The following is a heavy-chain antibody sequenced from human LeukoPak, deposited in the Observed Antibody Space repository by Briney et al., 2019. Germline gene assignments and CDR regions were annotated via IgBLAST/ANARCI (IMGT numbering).Heavy chain of an antibody. D-gene: IGHD3-22*01. J-gene: IGHJ4*02. CDR3: ASTRQGVVITYYFDY. V-gene: IGHV1-69*05. CDR1: GGTFSSYA. CDR2: IIPIFGTA. Sequence: SVKVSCKASGGTFSSYAISWVRQAPGQGLEWMGGIIPIFGTANYAQKFQGRVTITTDESTRTAYMELSSLRSEDTAVYYCASTRQGVVITYYFDYWGQGTLVTVSS.